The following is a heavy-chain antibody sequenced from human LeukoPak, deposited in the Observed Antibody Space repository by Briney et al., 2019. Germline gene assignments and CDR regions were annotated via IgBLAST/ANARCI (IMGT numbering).Heavy chain of an antibody. CDR1: GFTFSSYA. D-gene: IGHD3-22*01. Sequence: GGSLRLFCAASGFTFSSYAMSWVRQAPGKGLEWVSAISGSGGSTYYADSVKGRFTISRDNSKNTLYLQMNSLRAEDTAVYYCAKDCDPYDSSGYFDYWGQGTLVTVSS. CDR3: AKDCDPYDSSGYFDY. J-gene: IGHJ4*02. CDR2: ISGSGGST. V-gene: IGHV3-23*01.